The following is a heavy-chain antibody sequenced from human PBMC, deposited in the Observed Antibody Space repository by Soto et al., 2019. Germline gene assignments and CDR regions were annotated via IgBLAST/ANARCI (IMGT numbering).Heavy chain of an antibody. CDR3: ARSMTQKYYYYYGMDV. CDR2: IDWEDDK. D-gene: IGHD2-21*02. Sequence: SGPTLVNPTQTLTLTCTFSGFSLSTSGMCVNWIRQSPGKALEWLALIDWEDDKNYSKSLKTRLTISKDTSKNQVVLTMTNMEPVDTATYYCARSMTQKYYYYYGMDVWGQGTTVTVSS. CDR1: GFSLSTSGMC. J-gene: IGHJ6*02. V-gene: IGHV2-70*01.